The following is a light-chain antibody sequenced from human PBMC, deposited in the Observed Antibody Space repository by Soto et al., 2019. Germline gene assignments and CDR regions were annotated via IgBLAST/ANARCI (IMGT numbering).Light chain of an antibody. Sequence: ETVLTQSPGTLSLSPGERATLSCRSSQSVSSNYLAWYQQKPGQAPRLLIYDVSSRATGIPDRFSGSGSGTDFTLTISRLEPEDFAMYYCQQYGSPPTFGQGTKVEIK. CDR1: QSVSSNY. J-gene: IGKJ1*01. CDR3: QQYGSPPT. V-gene: IGKV3-20*01. CDR2: DVS.